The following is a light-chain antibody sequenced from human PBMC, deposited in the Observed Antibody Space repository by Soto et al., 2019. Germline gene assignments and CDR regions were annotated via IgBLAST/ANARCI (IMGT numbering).Light chain of an antibody. CDR2: GAS. V-gene: IGKV3-20*01. J-gene: IGKJ2*01. Sequence: EIVLTQSPATLSLSPGERATLACRASQSVNNNYLAWYQQKPGQAPRLLIYGASSRAAGVPDRFGGSGSRTDLTLTISRLEPEDFAVYYTKHYGDSSSYTFALGNRLEI. CDR3: KHYGDSSSYT. CDR1: QSVNNNY.